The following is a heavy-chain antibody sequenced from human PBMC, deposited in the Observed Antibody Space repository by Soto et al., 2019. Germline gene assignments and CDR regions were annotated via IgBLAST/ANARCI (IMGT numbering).Heavy chain of an antibody. D-gene: IGHD6-6*01. CDR1: GGSFSGYY. Sequence: SLTCAVYGGSFSGYYWSWIRQPPGKGLEWIGEINQGGSTNYNPSLKSRVTISVDMSKNQFSLKLGSVTAADTAVYYCASLLAARGYWGQGSLVTVSS. CDR3: ASLLAARGY. V-gene: IGHV4-34*01. CDR2: INQGGST. J-gene: IGHJ4*02.